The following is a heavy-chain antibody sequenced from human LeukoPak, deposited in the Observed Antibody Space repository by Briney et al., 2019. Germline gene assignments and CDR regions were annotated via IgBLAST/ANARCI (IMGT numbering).Heavy chain of an antibody. CDR2: IRYDGSNK. D-gene: IGHD3-22*01. J-gene: IGHJ4*02. V-gene: IGHV3-30*02. CDR1: GFTFSTYG. Sequence: PGGSLRLSCAASGFTFSTYGMHWVRQAPGKGLEWVAFIRYDGSNKYYADSVKGRFTISRDNSKNTLYLQMNSLRAEDTAVYYCARDAKDSEYYYDSSDYYSPPFDWGQGTLVTVSS. CDR3: ARDAKDSEYYYDSSDYYSPPFD.